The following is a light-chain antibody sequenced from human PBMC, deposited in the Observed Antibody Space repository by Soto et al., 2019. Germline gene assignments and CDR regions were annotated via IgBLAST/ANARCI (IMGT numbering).Light chain of an antibody. Sequence: EIVLTQSPGTLSLSPXXXATLSCRASQSVSSNYLAWYQQKPGQAPRLLIYGASSRATGIPDRFSGSGSGTDFTLTISRLEPEDFVVYYCQQYGSSPETFGQGTKVEIK. CDR2: GAS. CDR1: QSVSSNY. V-gene: IGKV3-20*01. J-gene: IGKJ1*01. CDR3: QQYGSSPET.